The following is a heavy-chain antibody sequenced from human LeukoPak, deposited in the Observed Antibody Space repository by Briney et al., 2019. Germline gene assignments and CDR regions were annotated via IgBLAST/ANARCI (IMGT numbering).Heavy chain of an antibody. D-gene: IGHD6-13*01. V-gene: IGHV4-30-2*01. Sequence: SQTLSLTCAVSGGSISSGGYSWSWIRQPPGKGLEWIGYIYHSGSTYYNPSLKSRVTIPVDRSKNQFSLKLSSVTAADTAVYYCARSSSIAAAGTEYFQHWGQGTLVTVSS. CDR1: GGSISSGGYS. CDR3: ARSSSIAAAGTEYFQH. CDR2: IYHSGST. J-gene: IGHJ1*01.